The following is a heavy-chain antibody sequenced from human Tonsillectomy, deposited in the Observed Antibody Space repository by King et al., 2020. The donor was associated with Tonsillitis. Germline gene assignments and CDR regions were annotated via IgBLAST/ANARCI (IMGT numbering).Heavy chain of an antibody. D-gene: IGHD1-26*01. CDR1: GFTFSSYG. CDR3: ASIAGD. V-gene: IGHV3-30*03. J-gene: IGHJ4*02. Sequence: VQLVESGGGVVQPGRSLRLSCAASGFTFSSYGMHWVRQAPGKGLEWVAVISYDGSNKYYADSVKGRFTISRDNSKNTLYLQMNSLRAEDTAVYYCASIAGDWGQGTLVTVSS. CDR2: ISYDGSNK.